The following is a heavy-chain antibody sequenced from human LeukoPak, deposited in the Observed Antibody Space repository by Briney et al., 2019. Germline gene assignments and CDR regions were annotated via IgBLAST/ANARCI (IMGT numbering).Heavy chain of an antibody. D-gene: IGHD4-23*01. CDR2: IYSGGST. J-gene: IGHJ5*02. CDR3: ARTKMGGNPFDP. CDR1: GFTFSSYD. Sequence: GGSLRLSCAASGFTFSSYDMHWVRQPTGGGLEWVSVIYSGGSTYYADSVKGRFTISRDNSKNTLYLQMNSLRAEDTAVYYCARTKMGGNPFDPWGQGTLVTVSS. V-gene: IGHV3-53*01.